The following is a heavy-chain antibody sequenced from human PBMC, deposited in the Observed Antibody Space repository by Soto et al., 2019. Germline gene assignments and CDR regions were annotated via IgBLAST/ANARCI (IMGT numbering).Heavy chain of an antibody. J-gene: IGHJ4*02. CDR3: AREDILGTRSFDY. CDR1: GFIFSKYS. V-gene: IGHV3-48*02. Sequence: GGSLRLSCGASGFIFSKYSMNWVRQAPGKGLEWLSYISSNSVTIYYADSVRGRFTIFRDNAKNSLYLQMNSLRDEDTAVYYCAREDILGTRSFDYWGQGALVTVSS. CDR2: ISSNSVTI. D-gene: IGHD1-26*01.